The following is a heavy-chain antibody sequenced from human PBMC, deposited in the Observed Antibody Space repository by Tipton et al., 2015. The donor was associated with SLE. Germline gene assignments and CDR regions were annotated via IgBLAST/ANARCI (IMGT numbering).Heavy chain of an antibody. Sequence: TLSLTCAVYGGSFSGYYWSWIRQPPGKGLEWIGEINHSGSTNYNPSLKSRVTISVDTSKNQFSLKLSSVTAADTAVYYCARGGGSDNWFDPWGQGTLVTVSS. V-gene: IGHV4-34*01. CDR3: ARGGGSDNWFDP. CDR2: INHSGST. D-gene: IGHD1-26*01. J-gene: IGHJ5*02. CDR1: GGSFSGYY.